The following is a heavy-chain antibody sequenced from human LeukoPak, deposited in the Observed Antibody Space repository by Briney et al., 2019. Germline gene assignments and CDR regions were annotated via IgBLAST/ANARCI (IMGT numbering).Heavy chain of an antibody. J-gene: IGHJ6*02. Sequence: GASVKVSCTASGYTFTSYGISWVRQAPGQGLEWMGWISAYNGNTNYAQKLQGRVTMTTDTSTSTAYMELRSLRSDDTAVYYCASTPCRSCYSPNYYYGMDVWGQGTTVTVSS. CDR1: GYTFTSYG. CDR2: ISAYNGNT. D-gene: IGHD2-15*01. V-gene: IGHV1-18*01. CDR3: ASTPCRSCYSPNYYYGMDV.